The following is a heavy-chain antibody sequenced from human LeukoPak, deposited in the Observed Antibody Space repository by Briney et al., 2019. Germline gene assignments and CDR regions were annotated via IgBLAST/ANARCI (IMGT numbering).Heavy chain of an antibody. J-gene: IGHJ4*02. CDR1: GGSISSSSYY. D-gene: IGHD5-24*01. V-gene: IGHV4-39*07. Sequence: SETLSLTCTVSGGSISSSSYYWGWIRQPPGKGLEWIGEINHSGSTNYNPSLKSRVTISVDTSKNQFSLKLSSVTAADTAVYYCASGDGYKIDYWGQGTLVTVSS. CDR2: INHSGST. CDR3: ASGDGYKIDY.